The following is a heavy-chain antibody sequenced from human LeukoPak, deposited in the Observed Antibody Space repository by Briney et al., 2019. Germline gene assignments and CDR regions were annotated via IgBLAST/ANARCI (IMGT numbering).Heavy chain of an antibody. V-gene: IGHV3-23*01. CDR3: AKDLTGSGWYSDY. J-gene: IGHJ4*02. Sequence: GGSLRLSCAASGFIFSNYAMSWVRQVPGKGLEWVSGISGNGGSTYYADSMKGRFTISRDNSKNTLYLQMNSLRVEDTAVYYCAKDLTGSGWYSDYWGQGTLVTVSS. CDR2: ISGNGGST. D-gene: IGHD6-19*01. CDR1: GFIFSNYA.